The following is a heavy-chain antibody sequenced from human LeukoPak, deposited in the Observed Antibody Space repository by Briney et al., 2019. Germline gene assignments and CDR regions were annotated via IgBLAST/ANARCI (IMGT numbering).Heavy chain of an antibody. CDR2: IYYSGST. CDR3: ARAGSVVVPAAMRWFDP. D-gene: IGHD2-2*01. Sequence: SETLSLTSTVSGGSISSYYWSWIRQPPGKGLEWIGYIYYSGSTNYNPSLKSRVTISVDTSKNQFSLKLSSVTAADTAVYYCARAGSVVVPAAMRWFDPWGQGTLVTVSS. J-gene: IGHJ5*02. V-gene: IGHV4-59*01. CDR1: GGSISSYY.